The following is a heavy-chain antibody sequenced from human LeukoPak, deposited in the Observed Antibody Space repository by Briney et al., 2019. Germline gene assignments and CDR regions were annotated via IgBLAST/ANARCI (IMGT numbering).Heavy chain of an antibody. V-gene: IGHV1-69*05. CDR1: GGTFSSYA. Sequence: ASVKVSCKASGGTFSSYAISWVRQAPGQGLEWMGGIIPIFGTANYAQKFQGRVTITTDESTSTAYMELSSLRSEDTAVYYCARGSSIAARPRGGVRYYYYYYMDVWGKGTRSPSP. J-gene: IGHJ6*03. CDR3: ARGSSIAARPRGGVRYYYYYYMDV. CDR2: IIPIFGTA. D-gene: IGHD6-6*01.